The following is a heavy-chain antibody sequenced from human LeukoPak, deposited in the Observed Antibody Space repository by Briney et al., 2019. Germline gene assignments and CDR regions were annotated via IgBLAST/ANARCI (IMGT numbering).Heavy chain of an antibody. CDR2: IYPGDSDT. CDR1: GCSFTSYW. CDR3: ARRDGYCSSTSCYADYYYGMDV. D-gene: IGHD2-2*01. V-gene: IGHV5-51*01. Sequence: GESLKISCKGSGCSFTSYWIGWVRQMPGKGLEWMGIIYPGDSDTTYSPSFQGQVTISADKSISTAYLQWSSLKVSDTAMYYCARRDGYCSSTSCYADYYYGMDVWGQGTTVTVSS. J-gene: IGHJ6*02.